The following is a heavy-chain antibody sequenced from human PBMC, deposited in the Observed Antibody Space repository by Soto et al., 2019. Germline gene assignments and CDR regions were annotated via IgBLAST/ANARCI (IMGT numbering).Heavy chain of an antibody. CDR3: ARGGLVRDTPLTYYYYYGMDV. V-gene: IGHV4-59*12. D-gene: IGHD3-10*01. J-gene: IGHJ6*02. CDR1: GGSISSYY. CDR2: INHSGST. Sequence: SETLSLTCTVSGGSISSYYWSWIRQPPGKGLEWIGEINHSGSTNYNPSPKSRVTISVDTSKNQFSLKLSSVTAADTAVYYCARGGLVRDTPLTYYYYYGMDVWGQGTTVTVSS.